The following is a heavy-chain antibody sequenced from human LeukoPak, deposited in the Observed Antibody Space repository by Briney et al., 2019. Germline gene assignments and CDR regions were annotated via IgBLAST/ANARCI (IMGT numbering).Heavy chain of an antibody. J-gene: IGHJ4*02. V-gene: IGHV3-20*04. CDR2: INWNGGSA. D-gene: IGHD3-22*01. CDR1: GFTFDDYG. Sequence: GGSLRLSCAASGFTFDDYGMSWVRQAPGKGLEWVSGINWNGGSAGYADSVKGRFTISRDNAKNSLYLQMNSLRAEDTALYYCAREALTGPTYYYDSSGSSPPYYFDYWGQGTLVTVSS. CDR3: AREALTGPTYYYDSSGSSPPYYFDY.